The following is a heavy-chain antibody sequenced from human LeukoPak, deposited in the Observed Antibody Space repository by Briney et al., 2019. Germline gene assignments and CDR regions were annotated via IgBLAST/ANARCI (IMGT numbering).Heavy chain of an antibody. V-gene: IGHV3-7*01. D-gene: IGHD1-26*01. J-gene: IGHJ4*02. CDR3: ARDASGSFYDY. Sequence: PGGSLRLSCAASGFTFSTYWMTWVRLAPGKGLEWVVNINQDGSEKYYVDSVKGRFTISRDNARNSLYLQMDSLRAEDTAMYYCARDASGSFYDYWGQGTLVTVSS. CDR2: INQDGSEK. CDR1: GFTFSTYW.